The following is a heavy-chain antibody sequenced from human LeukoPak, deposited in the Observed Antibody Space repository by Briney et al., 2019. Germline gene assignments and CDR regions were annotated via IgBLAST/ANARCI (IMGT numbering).Heavy chain of an antibody. Sequence: GGSLRLSCAVSGFTFSRYGMHWVRQTPGKGLEWVALISYDGGNKDYVDSVKGRFTVSRDNSRNTLYLQMNSLRPEDTAVYYCAKGGTYYYDTSGYWGQGTLVTVSS. D-gene: IGHD3-22*01. CDR1: GFTFSRYG. V-gene: IGHV3-30*02. CDR2: ISYDGGNK. J-gene: IGHJ4*02. CDR3: AKGGTYYYDTSGY.